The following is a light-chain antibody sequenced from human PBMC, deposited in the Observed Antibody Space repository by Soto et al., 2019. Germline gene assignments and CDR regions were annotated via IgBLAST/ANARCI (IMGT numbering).Light chain of an antibody. CDR2: GAS. CDR3: QQYSSSWYT. CDR1: QSVSINS. V-gene: IGKV3-20*01. J-gene: IGKJ2*01. Sequence: EVVLTQSPDTLPLSPGERATLSCRASQSVSINSLVWYQQKPGQAPRHLIYGASNRATGIPDRFSASGSGTDFTLTISRLEHEDFAMYYCQQYSSSWYTFGQGTKVEVK.